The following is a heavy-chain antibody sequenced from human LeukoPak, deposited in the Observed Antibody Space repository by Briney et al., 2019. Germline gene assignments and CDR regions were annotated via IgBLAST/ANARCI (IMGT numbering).Heavy chain of an antibody. CDR3: ARGESSSWTIDY. V-gene: IGHV3-30*04. CDR2: ISYDGSNK. Sequence: PGGSLRLSCAASGFTFSSYAMHWVRQAPGKGLEWVAVISYDGSNKYYAHSVKGRFTISRDNSKNTLYLQMNSLRAEDTAVYYCARGESSSWTIDYWGQGTLVTVSS. D-gene: IGHD6-13*01. CDR1: GFTFSSYA. J-gene: IGHJ4*02.